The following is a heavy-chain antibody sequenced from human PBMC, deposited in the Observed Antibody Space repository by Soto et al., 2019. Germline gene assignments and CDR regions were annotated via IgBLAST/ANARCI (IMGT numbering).Heavy chain of an antibody. D-gene: IGHD3-16*01. J-gene: IGHJ6*02. CDR2: ISSSSSYI. CDR3: ARDWPPGGYYYYYGMDV. V-gene: IGHV3-21*01. Sequence: GGSLRLSCAASGFTFSSYSMNWVRQAPGKGLEWVSSISSSSSYIYYADSVKGRFTISRDNAKNSLYLQMNSLRAEDTAVYYCARDWPPGGYYYYYGMDVWGQGTTVTVSS. CDR1: GFTFSSYS.